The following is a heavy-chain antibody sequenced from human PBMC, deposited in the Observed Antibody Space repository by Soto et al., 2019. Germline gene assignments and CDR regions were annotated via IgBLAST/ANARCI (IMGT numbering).Heavy chain of an antibody. V-gene: IGHV1-69*13. CDR3: ARGEYCSSTSGRNGKGGSWLDP. CDR1: GGTFSSYA. Sequence: SSVKVSCKASGGTFSSYAISWVRQAPGQGLEWMGGIIPIFGTANYAQKFQGRVTITADESTSTAYMELSSLRSEDTPVYYCARGEYCSSTSGRNGKGGSWLDPWG. D-gene: IGHD2-2*01. J-gene: IGHJ5*02. CDR2: IIPIFGTA.